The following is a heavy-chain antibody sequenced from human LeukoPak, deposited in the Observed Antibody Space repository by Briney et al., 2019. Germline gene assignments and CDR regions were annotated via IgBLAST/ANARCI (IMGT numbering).Heavy chain of an antibody. J-gene: IGHJ5*02. Sequence: SETLSLTCTVSGGSISSYYWSWIRQPPGKGLEWIGSIHYSDGAYYNPSLKSRVTISLDSSKNQFSLRVSSVTAADTAVYHCATTKEDYYDASGYPDRFDPWGQGTLVTVSS. CDR3: ATTKEDYYDASGYPDRFDP. V-gene: IGHV4-59*05. CDR2: IHYSDGA. D-gene: IGHD3-22*01. CDR1: GGSISSYY.